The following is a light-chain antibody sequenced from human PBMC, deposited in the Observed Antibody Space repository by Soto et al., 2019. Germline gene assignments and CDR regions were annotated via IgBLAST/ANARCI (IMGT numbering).Light chain of an antibody. CDR3: SSYTSSNTLEV. CDR1: SSDVGGSNY. V-gene: IGLV2-14*01. J-gene: IGLJ1*01. CDR2: EVS. Sequence: ALIQPASVSGSPGQSITISCTGTSSDVGGSNYVSWYQHHPHRAPKLLIYEVSYRPSGVSNRFSGSKSGNTASLTISGLQAEDEADYYCSSYTSSNTLEVFGFGTKLTVL.